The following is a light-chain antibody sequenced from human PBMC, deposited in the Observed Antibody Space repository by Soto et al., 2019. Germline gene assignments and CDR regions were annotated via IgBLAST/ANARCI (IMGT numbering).Light chain of an antibody. Sequence: EIVMTQSPATLPVSPGERATLSCRASQSVSSKLAWYQQKPGQAPRLLIYGASTRATGIPARFSGSGSGTEFTLTISSLQSEDFAVYYCQEYNNWHPVTFGGGTKVDIK. J-gene: IGKJ4*01. CDR2: GAS. CDR3: QEYNNWHPVT. V-gene: IGKV3-15*01. CDR1: QSVSSK.